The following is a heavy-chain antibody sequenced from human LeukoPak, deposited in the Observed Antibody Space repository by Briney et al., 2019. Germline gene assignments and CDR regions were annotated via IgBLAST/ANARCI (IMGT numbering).Heavy chain of an antibody. J-gene: IGHJ6*02. CDR2: IYYSGST. V-gene: IGHV4-59*01. CDR1: GGSISSYY. Sequence: SETLSLTCTVSGGSISSYYWSWIRQPPGKGLEWIGYIYYSGSTNYNPSLKSRVTISVDTSKNQFSLKLSSVTAADTAVYYCXXXXXGXYYYGMDVWGQGTTVTVSS. CDR3: XXXXXGXYYYGMDV.